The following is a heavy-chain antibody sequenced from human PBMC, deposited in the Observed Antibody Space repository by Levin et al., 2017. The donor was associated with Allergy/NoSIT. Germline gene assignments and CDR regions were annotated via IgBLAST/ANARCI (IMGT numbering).Heavy chain of an antibody. CDR2: TYFRSKWIN. J-gene: IGHJ6*02. Sequence: SQTLSLTCVISGDSVSSNTAAWNWIRQSPSRGLEWLGRTYFRSKWINEYAESVKSRISVNPDTSKNLFSLHLNSVTPDDTAVYYCTRDTGRGYGMDVWGQGTTVTVSS. CDR1: GDSVSSNTAA. V-gene: IGHV6-1*01. D-gene: IGHD4-17*01. CDR3: TRDTGRGYGMDV.